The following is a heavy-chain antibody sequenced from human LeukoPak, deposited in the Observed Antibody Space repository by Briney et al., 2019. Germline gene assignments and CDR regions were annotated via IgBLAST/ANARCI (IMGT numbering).Heavy chain of an antibody. J-gene: IGHJ4*02. D-gene: IGHD6-13*01. V-gene: IGHV4-39*01. CDR3: ESLIAVADPFDY. Sequence: SETLSLTCTVSGGSISSSSYYWGWIRQPPGKGLEWIGSIYYSGSTYYNPSLKSRVTISVDTSKNQFSLKLSSVTAADTAVYYCESLIAVADPFDYWGQGTLVTVSS. CDR2: IYYSGST. CDR1: GGSISSSSYY.